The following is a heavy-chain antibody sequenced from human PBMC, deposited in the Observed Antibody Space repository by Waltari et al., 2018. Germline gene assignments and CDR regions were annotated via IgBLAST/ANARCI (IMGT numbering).Heavy chain of an antibody. Sequence: EVQLVESGGGLVQPGRSLRLSCAASGFTFDDYAMHWVRQATGKGLECVSGISCNMGSIGYADSVKGRFTISRDNAKNSLYLQMNSLRAEDTALYYCAKDLSGSYYEFDYWGQGTLVIVSS. CDR2: ISCNMGSI. CDR3: AKDLSGSYYEFDY. J-gene: IGHJ4*02. D-gene: IGHD1-26*01. CDR1: GFTFDDYA. V-gene: IGHV3-9*01.